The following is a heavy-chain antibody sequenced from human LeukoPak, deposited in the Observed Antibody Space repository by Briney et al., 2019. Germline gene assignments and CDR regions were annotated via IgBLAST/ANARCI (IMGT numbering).Heavy chain of an antibody. CDR3: APLGCED. D-gene: IGHD2-21*01. CDR2: ISYDGSNK. V-gene: IGHV3-30-3*01. Sequence: GGSLRLSCAASGFTFSSYAMHWVRQAPGKGLEWVAVISYDGSNKYYADSVKGRFTISRDNSKNMLYLQMNSLRAEDTAVYYCAPLGCEDWGQGTLVTVSS. J-gene: IGHJ4*02. CDR1: GFTFSSYA.